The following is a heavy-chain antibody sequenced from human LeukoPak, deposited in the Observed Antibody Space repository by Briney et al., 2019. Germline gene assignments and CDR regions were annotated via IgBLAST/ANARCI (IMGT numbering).Heavy chain of an antibody. CDR1: GFTFSSYA. V-gene: IGHV3-30-3*01. Sequence: PGRSVRLSCAASGFTFSSYAMHWVRQAPGKGLEWVAVISYDGSNKYYADSVKGRFTISRDNSKNTLYLQMSSLRAEDTAVYYCAKDERNWNYNLASQTYDWGQGTLVTVSS. J-gene: IGHJ4*02. CDR2: ISYDGSNK. D-gene: IGHD1-7*01. CDR3: AKDERNWNYNLASQTYD.